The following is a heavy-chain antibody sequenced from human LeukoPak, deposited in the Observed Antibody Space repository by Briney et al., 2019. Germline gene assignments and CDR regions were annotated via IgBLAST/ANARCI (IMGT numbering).Heavy chain of an antibody. CDR2: INHSGST. CDR3: VRGPVDDYYDSSGYSTEFDY. Sequence: PSETLSLTCAVYGGSFSGYYWSWIRQPPGKGLEWIGEINHSGSTNYNPSLKSRVTISVDTSKNQFSLKLSSVTAADTAVYYCVRGPVDDYYDSSGYSTEFDYWGQGTLVTVSS. CDR1: GGSFSGYY. D-gene: IGHD3-22*01. V-gene: IGHV4-34*01. J-gene: IGHJ4*02.